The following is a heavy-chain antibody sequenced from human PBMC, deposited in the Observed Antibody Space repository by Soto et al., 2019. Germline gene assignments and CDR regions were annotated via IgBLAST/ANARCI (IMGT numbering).Heavy chain of an antibody. V-gene: IGHV4-38-2*01. J-gene: IGHJ5*02. CDR2: IFHIGST. CDR3: ARGRRHYDFWSGYTYWFDP. D-gene: IGHD3-3*01. CDR1: GYSIRSGYY. Sequence: SETLSLTCAASGYSIRSGYYWGWIRQPPGKGLEWIGTIFHIGSTYYNPSLKSRVTISIDTSKNEFSLKVSSVTAADTAVYYCARGRRHYDFWSGYTYWFDPWGQGTLVTVSS.